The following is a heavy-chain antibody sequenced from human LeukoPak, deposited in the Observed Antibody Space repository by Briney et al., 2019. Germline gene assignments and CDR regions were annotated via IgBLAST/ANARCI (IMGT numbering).Heavy chain of an antibody. CDR2: IFYSVSS. V-gene: IGHV4-59*01. CDR1: GASISSYY. Sequence: SETLSLTCTVSGASISSYYWSWIRQPPGKGLEWIGYIFYSVSSNYNPSLKSRVTISRDTSKNQFSLKLSPVTAADTAVYCCARVSSGWTHFDYWGQGTLVTVSS. D-gene: IGHD6-19*01. J-gene: IGHJ4*02. CDR3: ARVSSGWTHFDY.